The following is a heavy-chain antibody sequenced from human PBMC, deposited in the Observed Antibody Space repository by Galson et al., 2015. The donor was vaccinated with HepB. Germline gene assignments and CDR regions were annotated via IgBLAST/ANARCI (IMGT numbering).Heavy chain of an antibody. CDR1: GFTFTSSA. V-gene: IGHV1-58*01. D-gene: IGHD6-13*01. Sequence: SVKVSCKASGFTFTSSAVQWVRQARGQRLEWIGWIVVGSGNTNYAQKFQERVTITRDMSTSTAYMELRSLRSDDTAVYYCARELAAAGTWWFDPWGQGTLVTVSS. J-gene: IGHJ5*02. CDR2: IVVGSGNT. CDR3: ARELAAAGTWWFDP.